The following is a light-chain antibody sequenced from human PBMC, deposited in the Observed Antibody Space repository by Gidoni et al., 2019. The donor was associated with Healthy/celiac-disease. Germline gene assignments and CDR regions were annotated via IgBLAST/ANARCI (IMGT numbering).Light chain of an antibody. CDR3: QQYNNWPPQCS. Sequence: ELVMTQSPATLSVSPGERATLSCRASQSVSSNFAWYQQKPGQAPRLLIYGAATRATGIPARFSGSGSGTEFTLTISSLQSEDFAVYYCQQYNNWPPQCSFXXXTKLEIK. J-gene: IGKJ2*04. V-gene: IGKV3-15*01. CDR1: QSVSSN. CDR2: GAA.